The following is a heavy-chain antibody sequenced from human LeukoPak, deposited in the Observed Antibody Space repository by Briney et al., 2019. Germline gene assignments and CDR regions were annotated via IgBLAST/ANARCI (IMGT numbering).Heavy chain of an antibody. CDR2: IYSGGAT. Sequence: GGSLRLSCSVSGFIVSDDQIRWARQTPGKGLEWVSVIYSGGATFYADSVRGRFTISRDNSKNTVHLQMNSLRAEDTAVYYCACGRKYRTGGACYGDWGQGTLVTVSS. D-gene: IGHD2-8*02. CDR3: ACGRKYRTGGACYGD. V-gene: IGHV3-53*01. J-gene: IGHJ4*02. CDR1: GFIVSDDQ.